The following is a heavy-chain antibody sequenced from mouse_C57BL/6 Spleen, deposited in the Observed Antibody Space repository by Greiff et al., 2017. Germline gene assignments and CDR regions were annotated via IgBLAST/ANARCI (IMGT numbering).Heavy chain of an antibody. CDR3: ARVPSYGNYEGAMDY. Sequence: VQLKQSGAELVKPGASVKLSCTASGFNIKDYYMHWVKQRTEQGLERIGRIDPEDGETKYAPKFQGKATITADTSSNTAYLQLSSLTAEDTAVYYCARVPSYGNYEGAMDYWGQGTSVTVSS. CDR2: IDPEDGET. CDR1: GFNIKDYY. J-gene: IGHJ4*01. V-gene: IGHV14-2*01. D-gene: IGHD2-10*01.